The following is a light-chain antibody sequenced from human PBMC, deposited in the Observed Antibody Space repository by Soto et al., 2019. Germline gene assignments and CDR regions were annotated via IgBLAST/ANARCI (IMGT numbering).Light chain of an antibody. CDR2: GAS. J-gene: IGKJ2*01. CDR1: QSVSNN. CDR3: QEYNNWSYT. Sequence: EVVMTQSPATLSVSPGERATLSCRASQSVSNNLAWYQQKPGQAPRLLIYGASTRATGIPARFSGSGSGTDFTLTISSLQSEDFSVYYCQEYNNWSYTFGQGTKLEIK. V-gene: IGKV3-15*01.